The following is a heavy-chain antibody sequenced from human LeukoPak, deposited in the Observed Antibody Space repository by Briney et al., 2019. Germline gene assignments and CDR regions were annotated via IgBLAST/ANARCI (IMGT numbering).Heavy chain of an antibody. V-gene: IGHV3-23*01. Sequence: GGSLRLSCAASGFTFSSYAMSWVRQAPGKGLEWVSTIRNNDGSTYYADSVKGRYTISRDNSKNTLYLQIDTLTADDTAMYYCAKDTGNLGNWGQGTQVTVSS. CDR1: GFTFSSYA. CDR3: AKDTGNLGN. J-gene: IGHJ4*02. D-gene: IGHD1-1*01. CDR2: IRNNDGST.